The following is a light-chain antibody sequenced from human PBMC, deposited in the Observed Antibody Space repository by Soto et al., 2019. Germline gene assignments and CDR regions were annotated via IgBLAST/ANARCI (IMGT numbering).Light chain of an antibody. J-gene: IGLJ3*02. CDR2: RSN. V-gene: IGLV1-44*01. CDR1: RSNIGSDT. CDR3: ASWDASLNGWV. Sequence: QLVLTQPPSASGTPGQRVTISCSGSRSNIGSDTVNWYQQLPGTAPKLLIHRSNQRPSGVPGRFSGSKSGTSASLAISGLQPEDEADSHCASWDASLNGWVFGGGTKVTVL.